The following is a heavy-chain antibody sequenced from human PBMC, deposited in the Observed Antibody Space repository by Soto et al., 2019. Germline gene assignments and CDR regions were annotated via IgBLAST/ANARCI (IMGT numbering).Heavy chain of an antibody. CDR1: GGSISSGGYS. Sequence: PSETLSLTCAVSGGSISSGGYSWSWIRQPPGKGLEWIGYIYHSGSTYYNPPLKSRVTISVDRSKNQFSLKLSSVTAADTAVYYCARVYNWFDPWGQGTLVTVSS. J-gene: IGHJ5*02. CDR3: ARVYNWFDP. V-gene: IGHV4-30-2*01. CDR2: IYHSGST.